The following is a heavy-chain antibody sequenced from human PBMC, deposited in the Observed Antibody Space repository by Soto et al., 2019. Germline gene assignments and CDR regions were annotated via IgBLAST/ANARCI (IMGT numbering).Heavy chain of an antibody. V-gene: IGHV1-69*01. D-gene: IGHD4-17*01. CDR3: ASITAVTTFYYYYGMDV. CDR2: IIPIFGTA. Sequence: QVQLVQSGAEVKNPGSSVKVSCKASGGTFSSYAISCVRQAPGQGLEWMGGIIPIFGTANYAQKFQGSVTITADESTSTAYMELSSLRSEDTAVYYCASITAVTTFYYYYGMDVLGQGTTVTVSS. J-gene: IGHJ6*02. CDR1: GGTFSSYA.